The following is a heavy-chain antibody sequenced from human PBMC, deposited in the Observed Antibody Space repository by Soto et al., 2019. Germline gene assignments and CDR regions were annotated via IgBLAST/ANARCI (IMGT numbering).Heavy chain of an antibody. Sequence: PSETLSLTCAVYGGSFSGYYWSWIRQPPGKGLEWIGEINHSGSTNYNPSLKSRVTISVDTSKNQFSLKLSSVTAADTAVYYCARSLGELFPWFDPWGQGTLVTVSS. J-gene: IGHJ5*02. CDR1: GGSFSGYY. CDR3: ARSLGELFPWFDP. D-gene: IGHD3-10*01. CDR2: INHSGST. V-gene: IGHV4-34*01.